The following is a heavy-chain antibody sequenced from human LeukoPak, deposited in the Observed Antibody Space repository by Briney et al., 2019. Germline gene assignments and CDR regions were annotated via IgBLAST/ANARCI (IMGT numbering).Heavy chain of an antibody. CDR1: GYTFTSYG. V-gene: IGHV1-18*01. D-gene: IGHD1-1*01. CDR2: NSAYNGNT. Sequence: GASVKVSCKASGYTFTSYGISWVRQAPGQGLEWMGWNSAYNGNTNYAQKLQGRVTMTTDTSTSTAYMELRSLRSDDTAVYYCARDLEPPYYYYYYGMDVWGQGTTVTVSS. J-gene: IGHJ6*02. CDR3: ARDLEPPYYYYYYGMDV.